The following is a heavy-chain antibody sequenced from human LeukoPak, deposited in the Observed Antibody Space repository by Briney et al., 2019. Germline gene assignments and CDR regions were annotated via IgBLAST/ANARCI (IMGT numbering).Heavy chain of an antibody. V-gene: IGHV4-59*01. J-gene: IGHJ2*01. CDR2: IYNSGST. CDR1: DGSISSYY. CDR3: ARDKGPYWYFDL. Sequence: SETLSLTCAVSDGSISSYYWNWIRQPPGKGLEWIGNIYNSGSTDYNPSLKSRVTISVNLSKNQISLKLTSVTAADTALYYCARDKGPYWYFDLWGRGTLVTVSS.